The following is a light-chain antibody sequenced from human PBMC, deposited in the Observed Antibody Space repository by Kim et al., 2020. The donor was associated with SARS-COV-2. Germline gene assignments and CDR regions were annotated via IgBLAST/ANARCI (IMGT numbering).Light chain of an antibody. CDR3: QHSNKGPPGRA. V-gene: IGKV3-15*01. Sequence: EIVMTQSPATLSVSPGERATLSCRASQSVSSNLAWYQQKPGHAPRLPIYGASTRATGIPARFSGSGSGTEFTLSISSLQSEDFAVYFCQHSNKGPPGRAFGQGTKVDIK. CDR1: QSVSSN. J-gene: IGKJ1*01. CDR2: GAS.